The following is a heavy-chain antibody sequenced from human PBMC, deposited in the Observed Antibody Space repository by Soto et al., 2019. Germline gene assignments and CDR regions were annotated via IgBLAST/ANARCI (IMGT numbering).Heavy chain of an antibody. CDR2: ISYDGSNK. CDR3: AKDREGIVVVVTAALGHFDY. J-gene: IGHJ4*02. CDR1: GFTFSSYG. V-gene: IGHV3-30*18. Sequence: GGSLRLSCAASGFTFSSYGMHWVRQAPGKGLEWVAVISYDGSNKYYADSVKGRFTISRDNSKNTLNLQMNSLRAEDTAVYYCAKDREGIVVVVTAALGHFDYWGQGILVTVSS. D-gene: IGHD2-15*01.